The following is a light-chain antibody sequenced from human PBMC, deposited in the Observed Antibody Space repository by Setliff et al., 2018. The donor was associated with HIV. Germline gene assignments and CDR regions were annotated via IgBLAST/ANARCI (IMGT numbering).Light chain of an antibody. V-gene: IGKV3-15*01. J-gene: IGKJ2*03. CDR1: QSVSSN. Sequence: EIVMTQSPATLSVSPGERATLSCRASQSVSSNLAWYQQKPGQAPWLLIYGASTRATGIPARFSGSGSGTEFTLTISSLQSEDFAVYYCQQYNDWLYSFGQGTKVDIK. CDR3: QQYNDWLYS. CDR2: GAS.